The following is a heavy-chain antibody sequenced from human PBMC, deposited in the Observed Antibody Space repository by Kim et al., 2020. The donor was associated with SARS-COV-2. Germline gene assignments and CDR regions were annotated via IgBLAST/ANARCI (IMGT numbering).Heavy chain of an antibody. CDR3: ARTATYRLSYFDY. Sequence: SETLSLTCSVAGDSISDSNDYWSWIRQSPGKGLEWIGYTYHTGATYYNPSLESRVSISVDTSKNQFSLRLNSVTAADTAVYFCARTATYRLSYFDYWGQG. D-gene: IGHD5-12*01. V-gene: IGHV4-30-4*08. J-gene: IGHJ4*02. CDR2: TYHTGAT. CDR1: GDSISDSNDY.